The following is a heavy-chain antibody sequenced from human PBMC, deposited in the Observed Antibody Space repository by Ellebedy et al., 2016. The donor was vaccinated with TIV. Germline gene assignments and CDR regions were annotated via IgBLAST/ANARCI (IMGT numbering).Heavy chain of an antibody. CDR3: TMDTFGPWDH. Sequence: GESLKISXAASGFPFSKNWMHWVRQAPGKGLVWVSRINPEETTTTYADSVKGRFTISRDNAKNTLFLEMNSLRAEDTAVYYCTMDTFGPWDHWGQGTLVTVSS. J-gene: IGHJ4*02. CDR1: GFPFSKNW. D-gene: IGHD5-18*01. CDR2: INPEETTT. V-gene: IGHV3-74*01.